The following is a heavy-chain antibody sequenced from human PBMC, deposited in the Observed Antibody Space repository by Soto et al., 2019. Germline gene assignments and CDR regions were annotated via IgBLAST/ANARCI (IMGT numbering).Heavy chain of an antibody. D-gene: IGHD3-10*01. CDR3: ARDSGYYGSGSYYKSFDY. Sequence: SVKVSCKASGGTFSSYAISWVRQAPGQGLEWMGGIIPIFGTANYAQKFQGRVTITADESTSTAYMELSSLRSEDTAVYYCARDSGYYGSGSYYKSFDYWGQGTLVTAPQ. V-gene: IGHV1-69*13. CDR2: IIPIFGTA. J-gene: IGHJ4*02. CDR1: GGTFSSYA.